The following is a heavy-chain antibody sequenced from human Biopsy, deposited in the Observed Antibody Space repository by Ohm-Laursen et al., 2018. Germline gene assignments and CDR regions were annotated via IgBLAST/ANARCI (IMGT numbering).Heavy chain of an antibody. D-gene: IGHD1-1*01. J-gene: IGHJ4*02. CDR2: FAPENGKT. V-gene: IGHV1-24*01. CDR3: AADINVWNVNY. Sequence: ASVKVSCKVSGYTLTELSMHWVRQAPGKGLEWMGCFAPENGKTVYAQNFQARVSMTEDTSTDTAYMELMSLRSEDTAVYYCAADINVWNVNYWGQGTQVTVSS. CDR1: GYTLTELS.